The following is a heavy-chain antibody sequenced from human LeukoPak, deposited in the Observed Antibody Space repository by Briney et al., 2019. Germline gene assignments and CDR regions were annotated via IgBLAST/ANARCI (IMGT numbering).Heavy chain of an antibody. CDR3: AKEVYYYDSSGYLDY. Sequence: GGSLRLSCAASGFTFSSYGMHWVRQAPGKGLEWVAVIWYDGSNQYYADSVKGRFTISRDNSKNTLYLQMNSLRAEDTAVYYCAKEVYYYDSSGYLDYWGQGTLVTVSS. CDR1: GFTFSSYG. V-gene: IGHV3-30*02. CDR2: IWYDGSNQ. J-gene: IGHJ4*02. D-gene: IGHD3-22*01.